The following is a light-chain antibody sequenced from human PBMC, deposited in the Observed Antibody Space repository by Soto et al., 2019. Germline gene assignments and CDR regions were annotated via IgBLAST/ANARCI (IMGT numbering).Light chain of an antibody. CDR2: GAS. CDR3: HQYGGAPHT. Sequence: EIVLTQSPGTLSLSPGERATLSCRASQSVSIYLAWYQRKPGQAPRLLIYGASSMATGIPARFSGSGSGTDLTLTISRLQPEDFAVYYCHQYGGAPHTFGRGTKVEIK. CDR1: QSVSIY. V-gene: IGKV3-20*01. J-gene: IGKJ1*01.